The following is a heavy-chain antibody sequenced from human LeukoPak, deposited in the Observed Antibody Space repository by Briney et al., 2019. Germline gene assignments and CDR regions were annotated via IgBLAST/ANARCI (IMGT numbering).Heavy chain of an antibody. CDR1: GGSISSYY. CDR3: ARGVQELRYFDWLLDQYYFDY. V-gene: IGHV4-59*08. CDR2: IYYSGST. D-gene: IGHD3-9*01. J-gene: IGHJ4*02. Sequence: SETLSLTCTVSGGSISSYYWSWIRQPPGKGLEWIGYIYYSGSTNYNPSLKSRVTISVDTSKNQFSLKLSSVTAADTAVYYCARGVQELRYFDWLLDQYYFDYWGQGTLVTVSS.